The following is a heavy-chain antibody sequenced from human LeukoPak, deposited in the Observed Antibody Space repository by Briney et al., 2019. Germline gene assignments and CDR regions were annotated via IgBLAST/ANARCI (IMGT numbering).Heavy chain of an antibody. CDR2: ISGSGGDT. Sequence: GGSLRLSCVVSGFTFSSNAMNWVRQAPGKGLEWVSGISGSGGDTYYADSVKGRFTISRDNSRNTLYLQVSCLRAEDTAVYYCARRSGGNSGPFDYWGQGALVTVSS. D-gene: IGHD4-23*01. CDR1: GFTFSSNA. J-gene: IGHJ4*02. V-gene: IGHV3-23*01. CDR3: ARRSGGNSGPFDY.